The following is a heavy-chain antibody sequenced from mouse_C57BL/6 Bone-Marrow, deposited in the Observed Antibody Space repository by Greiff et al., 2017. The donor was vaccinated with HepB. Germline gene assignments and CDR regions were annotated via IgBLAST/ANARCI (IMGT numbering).Heavy chain of an antibody. Sequence: VQLVESGPGLVAPSQRLSITCTVSGFSLTSYGVDWVRQSPGKGLEWLGVLWGVGSTNYNSALKSRLSISKDNSKSQVFLKMNSLQTDDTAMDYCASYYGSSPFAYWGQGTLVTVSA. CDR3: ASYYGSSPFAY. J-gene: IGHJ3*01. CDR2: LWGVGST. D-gene: IGHD1-1*01. CDR1: GFSLTSYG. V-gene: IGHV2-6*01.